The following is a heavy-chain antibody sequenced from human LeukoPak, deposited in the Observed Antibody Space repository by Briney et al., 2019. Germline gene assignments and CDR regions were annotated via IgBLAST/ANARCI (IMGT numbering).Heavy chain of an antibody. J-gene: IGHJ6*03. CDR2: IHYDGYTT. CDR1: GFPLSTYG. Sequence: GGSLRLSCVTSGFPLSTYGVHWVRQAPGSGLEWLAYIHYDGYTTNYADSVKGRFTISRDNSKNTLYLQMNSLRAEDTAVYYCAKEVAGSLYYYYMDVWGKGTTVTVSS. D-gene: IGHD6-19*01. CDR3: AKEVAGSLYYYYMDV. V-gene: IGHV3-30*02.